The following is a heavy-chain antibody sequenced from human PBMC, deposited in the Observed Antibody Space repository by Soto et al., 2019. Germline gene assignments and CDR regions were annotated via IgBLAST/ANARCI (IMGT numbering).Heavy chain of an antibody. CDR1: GYSFASYW. CDR2: IDPSDSYT. V-gene: IGHV5-10-1*01. Sequence: GESLKISCKGAGYSFASYWISWVRQMPGKGLAWMGRIDPSDSYTNYSPSFQGHVTISADKSISTAYLQWSSLKASDTAMYYCARFYYDSSGYPPFHFYYYYGMDVWGQGTTVTVSS. CDR3: ARFYYDSSGYPPFHFYYYYGMDV. J-gene: IGHJ6*02. D-gene: IGHD3-22*01.